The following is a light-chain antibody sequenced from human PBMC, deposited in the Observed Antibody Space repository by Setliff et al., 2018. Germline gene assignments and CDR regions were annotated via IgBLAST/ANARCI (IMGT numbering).Light chain of an antibody. CDR1: SSDVGGYNY. J-gene: IGLJ3*02. CDR2: EVS. CDR3: TSYTGSDNYVL. V-gene: IGLV2-8*01. Sequence: QSALAQPASVSGSPGQSITISCTGTSSDVGGYNYVSWYQQHPGKAPKLMISEVSKRPSGVPDRFSGSKSGNTASLTVSGLQADDEADHYCTSYTGSDNYVLFGGGTQLTVL.